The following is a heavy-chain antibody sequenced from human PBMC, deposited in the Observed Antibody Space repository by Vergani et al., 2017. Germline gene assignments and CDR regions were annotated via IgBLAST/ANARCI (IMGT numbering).Heavy chain of an antibody. D-gene: IGHD2-21*02. V-gene: IGHV4-59*01. J-gene: IGHJ3*02. Sequence: QVQLQESGPGLVKPSETLSLTCTVSGGSISSYYWSWIRQPPGKGLEWIGYIYYSWSTNYNPSLKSRVTISVDTSKNQFSLKLSSVTAADTAVYYCARNPYCGGDCYSDAFDIWGQGTMVTVSS. CDR3: ARNPYCGGDCYSDAFDI. CDR2: IYYSWST. CDR1: GGSISSYY.